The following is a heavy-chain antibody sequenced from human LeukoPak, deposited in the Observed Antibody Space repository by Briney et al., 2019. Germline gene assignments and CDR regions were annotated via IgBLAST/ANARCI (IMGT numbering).Heavy chain of an antibody. Sequence: ASVKVSCKPSGYTFTSYAMNWVRQAPGQGLEWMGWINTNTGNPTYAQGFTGRFVFSLDTSVSTAYLQISSLKAEDTAVYYCARGWRIAAAGRQLLYWGQGTLVTVSS. CDR3: ARGWRIAAAGRQLLY. CDR2: INTNTGNP. D-gene: IGHD6-13*01. V-gene: IGHV7-4-1*02. J-gene: IGHJ4*02. CDR1: GYTFTSYA.